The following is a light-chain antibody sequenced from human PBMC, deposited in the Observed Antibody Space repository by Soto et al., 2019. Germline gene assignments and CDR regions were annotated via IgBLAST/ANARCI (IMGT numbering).Light chain of an antibody. J-gene: IGKJ1*01. CDR1: QNVNNNY. CDR2: GAS. CDR3: QQYGSSPWT. V-gene: IGKV3-20*01. Sequence: ENVLTQSPGTLSLSPGERATVSCRASQNVNNNYVVWYQQRPGQAPGLLIHGASSRAAGVPDRFTGSGSGTAFTLTINRLEPEDFAVYYCQQYGSSPWTFGQGTKVEIK.